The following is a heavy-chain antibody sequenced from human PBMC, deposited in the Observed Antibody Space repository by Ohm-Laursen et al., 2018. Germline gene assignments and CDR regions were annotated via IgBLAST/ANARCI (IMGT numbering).Heavy chain of an antibody. D-gene: IGHD4-17*01. J-gene: IGHJ4*02. CDR1: GFTFSSYG. V-gene: IGHV3-30*18. Sequence: RSLRLSCTASGFTFSSYGMHWVRQAPGKGLEWVAVISYDGSNKYYADSVKGRFTISRDNSKNTLYLQMNSLRAEDTAVYYCAKDQYGDYRDYFDYWDQGTLVTVSS. CDR2: ISYDGSNK. CDR3: AKDQYGDYRDYFDY.